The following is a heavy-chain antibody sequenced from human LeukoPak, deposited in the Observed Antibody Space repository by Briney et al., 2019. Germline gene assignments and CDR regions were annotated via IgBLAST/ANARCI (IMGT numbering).Heavy chain of an antibody. J-gene: IGHJ4*02. Sequence: GSVKVSCKASGYIFTGHYMHWARQAPGQGLEWMGWINPNSGDRNSAQKFQGRVTMTRDTSISTLYMELSSLGPDDTAVYYCAREGWDQRDTAAFDHWGQGTLVTVSS. V-gene: IGHV1-2*02. CDR2: INPNSGDR. D-gene: IGHD6-19*01. CDR3: AREGWDQRDTAAFDH. CDR1: GYIFTGHY.